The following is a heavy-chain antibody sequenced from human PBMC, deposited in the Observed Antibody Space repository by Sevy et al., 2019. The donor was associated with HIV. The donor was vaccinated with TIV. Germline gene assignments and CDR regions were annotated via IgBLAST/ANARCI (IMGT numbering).Heavy chain of an antibody. J-gene: IGHJ4*02. Sequence: GESLKIYCQASGYSFPTYWIAWVRQMPGKGLEWVGLVWPLESDTTYSPSFQGQVTISVDKSINTVYLHWSSLKASHTGVYYCARGRQWPSDFDFWAQGTLVTVSS. V-gene: IGHV5-51*01. CDR3: ARGRQWPSDFDF. CDR1: GYSFPTYW. D-gene: IGHD6-19*01. CDR2: VWPLESDT.